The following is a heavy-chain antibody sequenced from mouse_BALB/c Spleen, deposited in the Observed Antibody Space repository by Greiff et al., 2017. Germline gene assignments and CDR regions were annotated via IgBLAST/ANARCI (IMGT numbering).Heavy chain of an antibody. J-gene: IGHJ1*01. D-gene: IGHD2-2*01. V-gene: IGHV5-17*02. CDR3: ARDGYDEDWYFDV. CDR1: GFTFSSFG. Sequence: DVKLVESGGGLVQPGGSRKLSCAASGFTFSSFGMHWVRQAPEKGLEWVAYISSGSSTIYYADTVKGRFTISRDNPKNTLFLQMTSLRSEDTAMYYCARDGYDEDWYFDVWGAGTTVTVSS. CDR2: ISSGSSTI.